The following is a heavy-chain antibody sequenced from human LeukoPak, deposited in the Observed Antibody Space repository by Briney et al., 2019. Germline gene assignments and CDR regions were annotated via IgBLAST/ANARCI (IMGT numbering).Heavy chain of an antibody. V-gene: IGHV1-2*02. J-gene: IGHJ4*02. CDR3: ARSPYSSSSRYYFDY. Sequence: ASVKVSCKASGYTFTGYYMHWVRQAPGQGLEWMGWINPNSGGTNYAQKFQGRVTMTRDTSTSTAYMELSRLRSDDTAVYYCARSPYSSSSRYYFDYWGQGTLVTVSS. D-gene: IGHD6-6*01. CDR2: INPNSGGT. CDR1: GYTFTGYY.